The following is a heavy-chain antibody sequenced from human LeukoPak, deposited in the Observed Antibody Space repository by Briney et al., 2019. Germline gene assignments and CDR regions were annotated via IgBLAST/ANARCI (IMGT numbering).Heavy chain of an antibody. Sequence: SETLSLTCTVSGGSISSYYWSWVRQPPGKGLEWIGYIYYSGSTNYNPSLKSRVTISVDTSKNQFSLRVNSVTAADTAVYYCARDVGDRSSWGHWGQGTLVTVSS. J-gene: IGHJ4*02. CDR2: IYYSGST. V-gene: IGHV4-59*01. CDR3: ARDVGDRSSWGH. D-gene: IGHD2-15*01. CDR1: GGSISSYY.